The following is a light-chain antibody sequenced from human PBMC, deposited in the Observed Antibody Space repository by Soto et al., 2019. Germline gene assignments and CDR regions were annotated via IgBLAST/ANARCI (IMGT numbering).Light chain of an antibody. Sequence: QSALTQPPSVSGAPGQRVTISCTGSSSNIGAYYDVHWYQQVPGTAPQLLIFSNTNRPSGVPDRFSGSKSGTSASLAITGLQAEDEADYYCQSYDTSLRDYVFGTGTKVTVL. CDR2: SNT. J-gene: IGLJ1*01. V-gene: IGLV1-40*01. CDR3: QSYDTSLRDYV. CDR1: SSNIGAYYD.